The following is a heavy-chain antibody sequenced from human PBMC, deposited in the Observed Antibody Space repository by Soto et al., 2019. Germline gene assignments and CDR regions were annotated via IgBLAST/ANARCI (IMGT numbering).Heavy chain of an antibody. CDR3: AENKGPPPAARNYYYYGMDV. CDR2: IIPIFGTA. CDR1: GGTFSSYA. Sequence: SVKVSCKASGGTFSSYAISWVRQAPGQGLEWMGGIIPIFGTANYAQKFQGRVTITADESTSTAYMELSSLRSEDTAVYYCAENKGPPPAARNYYYYGMDVWGQGTTVTVSS. V-gene: IGHV1-69*13. J-gene: IGHJ6*02. D-gene: IGHD2-2*01.